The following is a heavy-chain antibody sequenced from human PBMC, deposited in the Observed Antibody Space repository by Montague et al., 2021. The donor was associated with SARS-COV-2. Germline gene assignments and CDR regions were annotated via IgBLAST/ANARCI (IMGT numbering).Heavy chain of an antibody. CDR3: AREYFDNSGMGHY. CDR2: IKEDGSEK. D-gene: IGHD3-22*01. CDR1: GFTFSSYW. V-gene: IGHV3-7*01. Sequence: SLRLSCAASGFTFSSYWMSWVRQAPGKGLEWVANIKEDGSEKKYVGSVKGRFTISRDNAMDSLYLQMNSLRAEDTAVYYCAREYFDNSGMGHYWGQGTLVTVSS. J-gene: IGHJ4*02.